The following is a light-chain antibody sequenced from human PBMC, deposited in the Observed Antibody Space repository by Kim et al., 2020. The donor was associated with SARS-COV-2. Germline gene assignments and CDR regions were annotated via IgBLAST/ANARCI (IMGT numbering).Light chain of an antibody. CDR2: EDV. CDR1: SGSIASDY. J-gene: IGLJ3*02. CDR3: QSFDANNQV. Sequence: NFMLTQPPSVSESPGKTVTISCTRSSGSIASDYVQWYQQRPGSAHITLIYEDVQRPSGVPDRFSGSIDWSSNSASLTTSGLKTEDEADYYCQSFDANNQVFGGGTQLTVL. V-gene: IGLV6-57*04.